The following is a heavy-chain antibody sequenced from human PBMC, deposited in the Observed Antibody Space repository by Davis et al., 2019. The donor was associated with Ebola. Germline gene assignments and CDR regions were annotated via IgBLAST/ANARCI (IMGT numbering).Heavy chain of an antibody. Sequence: GSLRLSCTVSGGSISSYYWSWIRQHPGKGLEWIGYIYYSGSTYYNPSLKSRVTISVDTSKNQFSLKLSSVTAADTAVYYCARGRLLWFGELLYSMGGGMDVWGQGTTVTVSS. CDR2: IYYSGST. CDR3: ARGRLLWFGELLYSMGGGMDV. V-gene: IGHV4-59*01. J-gene: IGHJ6*02. CDR1: GGSISSYY. D-gene: IGHD3-10*01.